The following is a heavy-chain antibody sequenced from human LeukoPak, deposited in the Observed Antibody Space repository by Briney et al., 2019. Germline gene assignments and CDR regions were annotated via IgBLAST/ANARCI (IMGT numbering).Heavy chain of an antibody. V-gene: IGHV3-30-3*01. CDR2: VSYDGSNK. CDR1: GFTFSSYT. Sequence: GRSLRLSCAASGFTFSSYTMHWVRQAPGKGLEWVAVVSYDGSNKYYADSVKGRFTISRDNSKNTLYLQMNSLRAEDTAVYYCAKVSPTRWFDPWGQGTLVTVSS. CDR3: AKVSPTRWFDP. J-gene: IGHJ5*02.